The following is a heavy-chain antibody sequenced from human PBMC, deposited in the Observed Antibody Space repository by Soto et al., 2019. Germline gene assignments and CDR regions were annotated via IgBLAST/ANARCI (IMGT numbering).Heavy chain of an antibody. CDR1: GFTFSSYG. D-gene: IGHD2-15*01. Sequence: PGGSLRLSCAASGFTFSSYGMHWVRQAPGKGLEWVAVISYDGSNKYYADSVKGRFTISRDNSKNTLYLQMNSLRAEDTAVYYCASRVVVAATGAFDIWGQGTMVTVSS. V-gene: IGHV3-30*03. J-gene: IGHJ3*02. CDR3: ASRVVVAATGAFDI. CDR2: ISYDGSNK.